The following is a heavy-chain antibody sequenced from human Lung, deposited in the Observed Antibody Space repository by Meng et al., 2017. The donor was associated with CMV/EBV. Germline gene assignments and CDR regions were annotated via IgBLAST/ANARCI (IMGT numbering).Heavy chain of an antibody. V-gene: IGHV3-9*01. CDR2: INWNSVRI. Sequence: SXKISXAASGFTFDDYSMHWVRQAPGKGLEWVSGINWNSVRIDYVDSVKGRFTISRDNAKKSLYLQINSPRPEDTAFYYCAKGGPDYNGWHYFDFWGQGAXVTVSS. D-gene: IGHD3-10*01. J-gene: IGHJ4*02. CDR3: AKGGPDYNGWHYFDF. CDR1: GFTFDDYS.